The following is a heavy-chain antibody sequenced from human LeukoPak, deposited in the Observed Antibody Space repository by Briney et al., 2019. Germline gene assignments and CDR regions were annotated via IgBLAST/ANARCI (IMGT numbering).Heavy chain of an antibody. Sequence: SETLSLTCTVSGGSISSYYWSWIRQPPGKGLEWIGYIYYSGSTNYNPSLKSRVTMSVDTSKSQFSLKLSSATAADTAVYYCARGPHCTSTSCYYFDYWGQGTLVTVSS. CDR3: ARGPHCTSTSCYYFDY. CDR1: GGSISSYY. V-gene: IGHV4-59*01. J-gene: IGHJ4*02. CDR2: IYYSGST. D-gene: IGHD2-2*01.